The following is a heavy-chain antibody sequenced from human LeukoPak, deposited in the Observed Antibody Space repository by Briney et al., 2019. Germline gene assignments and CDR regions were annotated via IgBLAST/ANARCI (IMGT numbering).Heavy chain of an antibody. CDR1: GFTFDDYA. V-gene: IGHV3-9*01. J-gene: IGHJ4*02. CDR2: ISWNGGRI. CDR3: ARTIGYGSGNDQAGG. D-gene: IGHD3-10*01. Sequence: GGSLRLSCAASGFTFDDYAMHWVRQTPGKGLEWVSGISWNGGRIGYADSVKGRFTISRDNAKNSLYLQMNNLRAEDTAVYYCARTIGYGSGNDQAGGWGQGTLVTVSS.